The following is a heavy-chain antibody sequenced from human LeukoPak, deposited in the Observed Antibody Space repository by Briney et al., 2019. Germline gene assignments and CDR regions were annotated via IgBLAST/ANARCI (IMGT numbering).Heavy chain of an antibody. V-gene: IGHV1-2*02. CDR2: INPNSGGR. Sequence: ASVKVSCKASGYTFTGYYIHWVRQAPGQGLEWMGWINPNSGGRNYAQKFQGRVTMTRDTSISTAYMELSSLRSDDTAVFYCARVRTAGGSEGFDPWGQGTLVTVSS. D-gene: IGHD3-10*01. J-gene: IGHJ5*02. CDR1: GYTFTGYY. CDR3: ARVRTAGGSEGFDP.